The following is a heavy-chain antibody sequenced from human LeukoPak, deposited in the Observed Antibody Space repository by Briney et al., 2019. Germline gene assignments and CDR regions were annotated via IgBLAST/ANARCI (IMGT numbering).Heavy chain of an antibody. CDR3: ARSPVVVVAASYY. CDR1: GYTFTVYY. J-gene: IGHJ4*02. CDR2: INPNSGGT. D-gene: IGHD2-15*01. V-gene: IGHV1-2*02. Sequence: ASVKVSCKASGYTFTVYYMHWVRQAPGQGLEWMVWINPNSGGTNYAQKFQCRVTMTRDTSISTAYMELSRLRSDDTAVYYCARSPVVVVAASYYWGQGTLVTVSS.